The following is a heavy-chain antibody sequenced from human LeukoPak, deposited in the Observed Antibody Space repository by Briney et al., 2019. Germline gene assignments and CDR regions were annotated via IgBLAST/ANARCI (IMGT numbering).Heavy chain of an antibody. V-gene: IGHV3-66*01. CDR3: ARDRYGDYIFDY. CDR1: GSTVSSNY. Sequence: GGSLRLSCAASGSTVSSNYMSWVRQAPGKGLEWVSVIYSGGSTYYADSVKGRFTISRDNSKNTLYLQMNSLRAEDTAVYYCARDRYGDYIFDYWGQGTLVTVSS. D-gene: IGHD4-17*01. J-gene: IGHJ4*02. CDR2: IYSGGST.